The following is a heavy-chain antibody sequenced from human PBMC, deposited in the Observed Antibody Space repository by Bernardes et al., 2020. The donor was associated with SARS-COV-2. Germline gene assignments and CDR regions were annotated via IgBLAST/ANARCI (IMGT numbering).Heavy chain of an antibody. CDR2: ITGDGIGA. CDR1: GFTFSSSW. V-gene: IGHV3-74*01. J-gene: IGHJ4*02. Sequence: GGSLILSCAASGFTFSSSWMHWVRQAPGKGLVWVSRITGDGIGANYADSVKGRFTISRDNAKNTVYLQMNSLRAEDTAVYYCARVGVTVTNLVYWGQGSLVTVSS. CDR3: ARVGVTVTNLVY. D-gene: IGHD4-17*01.